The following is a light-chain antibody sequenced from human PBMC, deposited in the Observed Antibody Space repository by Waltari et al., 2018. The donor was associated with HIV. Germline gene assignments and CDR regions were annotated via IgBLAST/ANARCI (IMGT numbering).Light chain of an antibody. CDR3: QSYDISLSASVV. CDR2: GNK. J-gene: IGLJ2*01. CDR1: SSTIGADYD. V-gene: IGLV1-40*01. Sequence: QSMPTQPPSVSGAPGQRVTISCTGSSSTIGADYDVHWYQQIPGTAPKLLISGNKNRPSGVPDRFSASKSGTSASLTSSGLQAEDEADYFCQSYDISLSASVVFGGGTRLTVL.